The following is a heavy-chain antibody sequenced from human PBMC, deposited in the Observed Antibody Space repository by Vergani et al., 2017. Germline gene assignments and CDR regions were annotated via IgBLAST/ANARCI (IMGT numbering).Heavy chain of an antibody. D-gene: IGHD2-2*01. Sequence: QVQLVESGGGVVRPGRSLRLSCAASGFTFSTYGLHWVRQAPGKGLEWVAVIWYDGSNKYYGDSVKGRFTISRDNSMDTLYLQMNGLRAEDTAVYYCARGAGYCSSTSCPPTLRNYYYYMDVWGKGTTVTVSS. CDR1: GFTFSTYG. CDR3: ARGAGYCSSTSCPPTLRNYYYYMDV. V-gene: IGHV3-33*01. CDR2: IWYDGSNK. J-gene: IGHJ6*03.